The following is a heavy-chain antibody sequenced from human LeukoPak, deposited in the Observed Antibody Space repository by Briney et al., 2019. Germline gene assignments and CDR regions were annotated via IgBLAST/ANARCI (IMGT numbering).Heavy chain of an antibody. D-gene: IGHD2-21*02. J-gene: IGHJ3*02. Sequence: SETLSLTCAVSGGSISSGGYFWSWIRQPPGKGLEWIGYIYHSGSTYYNPSLKSRVTISVDMSKNQCSLKLSSVTAADTAVYYCARGLDAFDIWGQGTMVTVSS. V-gene: IGHV4-30-2*01. CDR1: GGSISSGGYF. CDR3: ARGLDAFDI. CDR2: IYHSGST.